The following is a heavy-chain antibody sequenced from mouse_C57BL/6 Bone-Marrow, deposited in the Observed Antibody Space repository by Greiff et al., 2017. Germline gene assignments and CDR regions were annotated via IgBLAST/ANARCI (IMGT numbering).Heavy chain of an antibody. CDR2: ISYDGSN. J-gene: IGHJ4*01. V-gene: IGHV3-6*01. Sequence: EVQLQESGPGLVKPSQSLSLTCSVTGYSITSGYYWNWIRQFPGNKLEWMGYISYDGSNNYNPTRKNRISITRDTSKNQFFLKLNSVTTEDTATYYCARDPPYDYDEGGYAMDYWGQGTSVTVSS. CDR3: ARDPPYDYDEGGYAMDY. CDR1: GYSITSGYY. D-gene: IGHD2-4*01.